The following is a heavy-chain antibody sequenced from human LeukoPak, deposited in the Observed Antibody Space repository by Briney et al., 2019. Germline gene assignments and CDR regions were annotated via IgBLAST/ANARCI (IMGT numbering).Heavy chain of an antibody. CDR2: INSDGSST. CDR3: ARDYGRSRDYGMDI. V-gene: IGHV3-74*03. D-gene: IGHD3-10*01. J-gene: IGHJ6*02. Sequence: GGSLRLSCAASGFTFSNYWMHWVRQAPGKGLVWVSRINSDGSSTTYADSVKGRFTISRDNAKNTLYLQMNSLRAEDTAVYYCARDYGRSRDYGMDIWGQGTTVTVSS. CDR1: GFTFSNYW.